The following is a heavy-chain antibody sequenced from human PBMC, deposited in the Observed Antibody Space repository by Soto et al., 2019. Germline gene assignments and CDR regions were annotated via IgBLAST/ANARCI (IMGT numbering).Heavy chain of an antibody. V-gene: IGHV3-23*01. J-gene: IGHJ4*02. CDR1: AFTFNNYA. Sequence: EVQLLESGGGLVQPGGSLSLSCAASAFTFNNYAMSWVRQAPGKGLEWVSGIGGSGRTTYYADSVKGRFTISRDNSNNTLFLQMNILRAEDTAVDYCAKSRYSDSRGYFYDYWGQVNLFSVCS. CDR3: AKSRYSDSRGYFYDY. CDR2: IGGSGRTT. D-gene: IGHD3-22*01.